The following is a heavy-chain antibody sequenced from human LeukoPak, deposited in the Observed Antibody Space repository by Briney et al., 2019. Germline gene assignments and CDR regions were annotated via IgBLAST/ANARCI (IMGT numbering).Heavy chain of an antibody. Sequence: ASVKVSCKASGYTFTSYDINWVRQATGQGLEWMGWMNPNSGNTGYAQKFQGRVTMTRNTSISTAYMELSSLRSEDTAVYYCAIIAGYSSSWYESSFDYWGQGTLVTVSS. CDR1: GYTFTSYD. J-gene: IGHJ4*02. CDR3: AIIAGYSSSWYESSFDY. CDR2: MNPNSGNT. D-gene: IGHD6-13*01. V-gene: IGHV1-8*01.